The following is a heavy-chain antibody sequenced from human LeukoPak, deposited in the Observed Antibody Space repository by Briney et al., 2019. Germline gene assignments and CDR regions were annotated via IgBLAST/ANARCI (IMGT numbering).Heavy chain of an antibody. CDR2: IHPNDGIR. CDR1: EYSFVSYY. CDR3: TLDRPHNGFVP. D-gene: IGHD2-2*03. Sequence: SVNLSCKASEYSFVSYYIQWVRQATGEGLEWVGLIHPNDGIRNYAQKFQDRVTMTVDRSTTTFHMKLNSMTSEATTVYYGTLDRPHNGFVPWGQGTLVTVSP. J-gene: IGHJ5*02. V-gene: IGHV1-46*03.